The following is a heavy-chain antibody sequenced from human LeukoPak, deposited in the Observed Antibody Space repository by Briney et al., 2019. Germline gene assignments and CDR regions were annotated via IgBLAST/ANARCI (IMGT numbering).Heavy chain of an antibody. CDR2: IYYSGST. V-gene: IGHV4-59*08. CDR3: ARGNKYYDSSGYPLDY. Sequence: SETLSLTCTVSGGSISSYYWSWIRQPPGKGLEWIGYIYYSGSTNYNPSLKSRVTISVDTSKNQFSLKLSSVTAADTAVYYCARGNKYYDSSGYPLDYWGQGTLVTVSS. J-gene: IGHJ4*02. CDR1: GGSISSYY. D-gene: IGHD3-22*01.